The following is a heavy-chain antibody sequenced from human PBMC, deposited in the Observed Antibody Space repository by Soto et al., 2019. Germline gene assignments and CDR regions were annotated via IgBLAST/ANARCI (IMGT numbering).Heavy chain of an antibody. D-gene: IGHD1-26*01. CDR3: ARRMGATHHYFDY. Sequence: GESLKISCQGSGYSFTSYWIGWVRQMPGKGLEWMGIIYPGDSDTRYSPSFQGQVTISADKSISTAYLQWSSLKASDTAVYYCARRMGATHHYFDYWGQGTQVTVSS. CDR2: IYPGDSDT. J-gene: IGHJ4*02. V-gene: IGHV5-51*01. CDR1: GYSFTSYW.